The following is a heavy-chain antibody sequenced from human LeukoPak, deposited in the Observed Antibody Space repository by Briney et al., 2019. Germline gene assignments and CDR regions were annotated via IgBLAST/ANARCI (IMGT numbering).Heavy chain of an antibody. D-gene: IGHD6-19*01. J-gene: IGHJ4*02. CDR3: AKGSGSSGWNDLLGVVEY. V-gene: IGHV3-30*18. Sequence: GRSLRLSCAASGFAFSTYGIHWVRQAPGKGLEWVAVLSFDGSSEYYADSLKGRFTVSRDNSKNTLYLQMNSLRDEDTAVYYCAKGSGSSGWNDLLGVVEYWGQGTLVTVSS. CDR1: GFAFSTYG. CDR2: LSFDGSSE.